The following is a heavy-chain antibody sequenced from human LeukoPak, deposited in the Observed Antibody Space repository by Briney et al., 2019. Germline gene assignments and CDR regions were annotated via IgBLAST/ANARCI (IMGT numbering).Heavy chain of an antibody. V-gene: IGHV4-59*12. CDR3: ARDNPRTGTIDY. CDR1: GGSISSYY. Sequence: PSETLSLTCTVSGGSISSYYWSWIRQPPGKGLEWIGYIYYSGSTNYNPSLKSRVTMSVDTSKNQFSLKLSSVTAADTAVYYCARDNPRTGTIDYWGQGTLVTVSS. CDR2: IYYSGST. D-gene: IGHD1-7*01. J-gene: IGHJ4*02.